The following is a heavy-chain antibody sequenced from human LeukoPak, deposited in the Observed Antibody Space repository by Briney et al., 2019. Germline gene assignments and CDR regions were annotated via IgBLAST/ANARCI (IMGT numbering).Heavy chain of an antibody. CDR2: FDPEDGET. V-gene: IGHV1-24*01. CDR3: ATVPGPPKYCSSTCCYTVKFDP. J-gene: IGHJ5*02. CDR1: GYTLTELS. D-gene: IGHD2-2*02. Sequence: ASVKVSCKVSGYTLTELSMHWVRQAPGKGLEWMGGFDPEDGETIYAQKFQGRVTMTEDTSTDTAYMELSSLRSEDTAVYYCATVPGPPKYCSSTCCYTVKFDPWGQGTLVTVSS.